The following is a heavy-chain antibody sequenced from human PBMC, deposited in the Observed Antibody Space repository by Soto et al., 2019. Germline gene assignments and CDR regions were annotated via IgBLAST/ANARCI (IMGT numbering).Heavy chain of an antibody. CDR1: GYTFTGYY. V-gene: IGHV1-2*04. CDR3: ARNVVAATRSYYYYYGMDV. Sequence: ASVKVSCKASGYTFTGYYMHWVRQAPGQGLEWMGWINPNSGGANYAQKFQGWVTMTRDTSISTAYTELSRLRSDDTAVYYCARNVVAATRSYYYYYGMDVWGQGTTVTVSS. J-gene: IGHJ6*02. D-gene: IGHD2-15*01. CDR2: INPNSGGA.